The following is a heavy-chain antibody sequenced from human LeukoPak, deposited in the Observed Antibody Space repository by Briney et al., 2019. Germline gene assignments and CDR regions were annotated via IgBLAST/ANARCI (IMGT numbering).Heavy chain of an antibody. CDR1: GGSISSSNW. CDR3: VAAAVAIDF. Sequence: PSETLSLTCAVSGGSISSSNWWSWVRQPPGKGLEWIGEIYHSGSTNYNPSLKSRATISVDKSKNQFSLELTSVTAADTAVYFCVAAAVAIDFWGQGTLVTVSS. V-gene: IGHV4-4*02. J-gene: IGHJ4*02. CDR2: IYHSGST. D-gene: IGHD6-19*01.